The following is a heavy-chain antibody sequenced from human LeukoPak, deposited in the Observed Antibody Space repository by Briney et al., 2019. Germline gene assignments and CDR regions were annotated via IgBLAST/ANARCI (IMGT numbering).Heavy chain of an antibody. CDR3: ARDSDSGYGPFAS. Sequence: GGSLRLSCAASGFTVSNNYMSWVRQAPGKGLEWVSVIHSGGTANYADSVQGRFTISRDNSKTTVYLHMNSLRAEDTAVYYCARDSDSGYGPFASWGQGTLVTVSS. D-gene: IGHD5-12*01. CDR1: GFTVSNNY. J-gene: IGHJ4*02. V-gene: IGHV3-53*01. CDR2: IHSGGTA.